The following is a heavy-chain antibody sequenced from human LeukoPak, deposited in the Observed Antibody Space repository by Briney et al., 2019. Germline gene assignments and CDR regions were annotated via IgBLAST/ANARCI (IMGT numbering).Heavy chain of an antibody. J-gene: IGHJ4*02. D-gene: IGHD3-10*01. CDR1: GASISPYY. Sequence: SGTLSLTCTVSGASISPYYWNWIRQPAGKGLEWIGRLYPSGSSDYNPSLKSRVTMSVDTSRNQFSLRVTSVTAADTAIYYCARDFSGSLYFDYWGQGILVTVSA. CDR2: LYPSGSS. CDR3: ARDFSGSLYFDY. V-gene: IGHV4-4*07.